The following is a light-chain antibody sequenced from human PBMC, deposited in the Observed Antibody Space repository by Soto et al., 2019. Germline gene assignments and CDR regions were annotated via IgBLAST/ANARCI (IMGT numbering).Light chain of an antibody. V-gene: IGKV1-5*01. CDR2: DAS. CDR1: QSISTF. Sequence: DIQMTQSPSTLSASAGDTVTITCRASQSISTFLAWYQQKPGKAPKLLIFDASSLKSGVPSRFSGSGSGTEFTLTISSLQPDDFATYYCQQYDSYSWTFGQGTKVAIK. J-gene: IGKJ1*01. CDR3: QQYDSYSWT.